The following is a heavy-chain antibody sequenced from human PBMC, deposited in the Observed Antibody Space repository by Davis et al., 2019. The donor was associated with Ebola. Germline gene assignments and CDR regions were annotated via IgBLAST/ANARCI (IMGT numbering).Heavy chain of an antibody. D-gene: IGHD5-18*01. CDR3: AKYLWRQVWSTFDY. CDR2: VSGSGDIT. Sequence: GESLKISCAASGFTFSDYALTWVRQAPGKGLEWVASVSGSGDITVYKDSVKGRFTISRDNSKNTLFLQMNSLGAEDTAKYYCAKYLWRQVWSTFDYWGQGTLVTVSS. CDR1: GFTFSDYA. V-gene: IGHV3-23*01. J-gene: IGHJ4*02.